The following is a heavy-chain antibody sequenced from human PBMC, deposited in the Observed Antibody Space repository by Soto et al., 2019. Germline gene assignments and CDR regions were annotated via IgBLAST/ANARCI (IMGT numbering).Heavy chain of an antibody. Sequence: PSETLSLTCTVSGGSISSSSYYWGWIRQPPGKGLEWIGSIYYSGSTYYNPSLKSRVTISVDTSKNQFSLKLSSVTAADTAVYYCARHISGSSCEGPFDYWGQGTLVTVSS. CDR1: GGSISSSSYY. V-gene: IGHV4-39*01. CDR2: IYYSGST. J-gene: IGHJ4*02. CDR3: ARHISGSSCEGPFDY. D-gene: IGHD6-13*01.